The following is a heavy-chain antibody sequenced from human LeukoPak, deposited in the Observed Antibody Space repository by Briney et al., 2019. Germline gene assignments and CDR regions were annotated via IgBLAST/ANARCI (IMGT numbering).Heavy chain of an antibody. J-gene: IGHJ3*02. Sequence: GGSQRLSCAVSGFTFSTYSMNWVRQAPGKGLEWVSSISFSSYYIYYADSVRGRFTISRDNAKNSLYLQMNSLRAEDTAVYYCARLGGGHSSSWYDAFDIWGQGTMVTVSS. CDR1: GFTFSTYS. CDR2: ISFSSYYI. CDR3: ARLGGGHSSSWYDAFDI. D-gene: IGHD6-13*01. V-gene: IGHV3-21*01.